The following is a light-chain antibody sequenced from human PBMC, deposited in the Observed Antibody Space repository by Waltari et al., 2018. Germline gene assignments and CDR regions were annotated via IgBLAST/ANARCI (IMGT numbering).Light chain of an antibody. CDR1: TGAVTSGHY. Sequence: QAVVTQEPSLTVSPGGTVTLTCGSSTGAVTSGHYPYWFQQRPGQAPTTLIYDSNNNHSWTPARFPASLLGGKAALTLSGAQPEDEADYYCLLSFSGVHAVFGGGTHLTVL. V-gene: IGLV7-46*01. CDR2: DSN. CDR3: LLSFSGVHAV. J-gene: IGLJ7*01.